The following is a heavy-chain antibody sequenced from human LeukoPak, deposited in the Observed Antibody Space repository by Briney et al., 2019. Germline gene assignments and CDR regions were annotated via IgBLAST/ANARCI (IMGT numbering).Heavy chain of an antibody. J-gene: IGHJ4*02. D-gene: IGHD3-10*01. Sequence: TGGSLRLSCVASGLTFDNAWMSWVRQAPGKGLEWVGRIKSKTDGGSREYAAPVKGRFTISRDDSKNTLYLQMNSLKNEDTAVYHCVTYGLMILFRGIRYFDHWGQGTLVTVSS. CDR3: VTYGLMILFRGIRYFDH. CDR1: GLTFDNAW. CDR2: IKSKTDGGSR. V-gene: IGHV3-15*01.